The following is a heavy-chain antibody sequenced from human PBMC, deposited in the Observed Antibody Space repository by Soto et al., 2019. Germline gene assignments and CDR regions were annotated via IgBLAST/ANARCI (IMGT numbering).Heavy chain of an antibody. CDR2: ISYDGSNK. V-gene: IGHV3-30-3*01. J-gene: IGHJ6*02. CDR1: GFTFSSYA. Sequence: PGGSLRLSCAASGFTFSSYAMHWVRQAPGKGLEWVAVISYDGSNKYYADSVKGRFTISRDNSKNTLYLQMNSLRAEDTAVYYCARDGDEGITMIVVVITKGPWYGMDVWGQGTTVTVSS. CDR3: ARDGDEGITMIVVVITKGPWYGMDV. D-gene: IGHD3-22*01.